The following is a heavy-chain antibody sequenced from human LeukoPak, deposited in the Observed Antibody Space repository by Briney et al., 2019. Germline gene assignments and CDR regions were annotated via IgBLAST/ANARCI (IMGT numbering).Heavy chain of an antibody. D-gene: IGHD5-18*01. V-gene: IGHV3-49*04. CDR1: GFTFGDYA. CDR2: IRSKAYGGTT. Sequence: PGRSLRLSCTASGFTFGDYAMSWVRQAPGKGLELVGFIRSKAYGGTTEYAASVKGRFTISRDDSKSIAYLQVNSLKTEDTAVYYCSRVRGYSYGYGDYWGQGTLVTVSA. J-gene: IGHJ4*02. CDR3: SRVRGYSYGYGDY.